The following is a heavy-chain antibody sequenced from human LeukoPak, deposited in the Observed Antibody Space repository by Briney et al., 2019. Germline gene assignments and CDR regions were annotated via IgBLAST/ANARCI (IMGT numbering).Heavy chain of an antibody. D-gene: IGHD3-16*02. CDR2: IYSGGST. CDR1: GFPVSRNY. V-gene: IGHV3-53*01. J-gene: IGHJ4*02. CDR3: ARGAGEVNVWGSFRLGGFDY. Sequence: PGGSLRLSCAASGFPVSRNYMTWVRQAPGKGLKWVSVIYSGGSTYYADSVKGRFTISRDNSKNTLYLQMNSLRAEDTAVYYCARGAGEVNVWGSFRLGGFDYWGQGTLVTVSS.